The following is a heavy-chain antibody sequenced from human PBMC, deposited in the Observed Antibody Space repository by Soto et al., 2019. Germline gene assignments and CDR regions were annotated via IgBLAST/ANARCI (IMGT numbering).Heavy chain of an antibody. CDR2: IYYSGST. Sequence: QVQLQESGPGLVKPSQTLSLTCTVSGGSISSGGYYWSWIRQHPGKGLEWIGYIYYSGSTYYNPSLKSRVTISVDTAKNQFSLKLSSVTAADTAVYNCARGRLHPYYYYGMDVWGQGTTVTVSS. J-gene: IGHJ6*02. CDR1: GGSISSGGYY. D-gene: IGHD4-4*01. CDR3: ARGRLHPYYYYGMDV. V-gene: IGHV4-31*03.